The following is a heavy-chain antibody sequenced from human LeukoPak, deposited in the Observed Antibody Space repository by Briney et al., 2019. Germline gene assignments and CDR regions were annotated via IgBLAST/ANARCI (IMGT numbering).Heavy chain of an antibody. J-gene: IGHJ4*02. D-gene: IGHD5-12*01. CDR1: GGSISSYY. Sequence: SETLSLTCTVSGGSISSYYWGWIRQPPGKGLEWLGSIYYSGSTFYNPSLKSRVTISVDTSKNQFSLRLKSVTAADTAVYYCARHWPGSVDIAFDYWGQGTLVTVSS. V-gene: IGHV4-39*01. CDR2: IYYSGST. CDR3: ARHWPGSVDIAFDY.